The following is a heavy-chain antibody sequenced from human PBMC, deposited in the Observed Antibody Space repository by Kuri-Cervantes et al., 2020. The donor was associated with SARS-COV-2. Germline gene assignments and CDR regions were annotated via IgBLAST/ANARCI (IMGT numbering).Heavy chain of an antibody. V-gene: IGHV1-69*04. CDR1: GVTFTRDT. CDR3: ARDRSAWPFDY. J-gene: IGHJ4*02. Sequence: SVKVSCKASGVTFTRDTIYWVRQAPGQGLEWMGRIIPDLGVTNYARKFQGRVTITADKSTNTAYMDLNSLTSEDTAVYYCARDRSAWPFDYWGQGTLVTVSS. D-gene: IGHD6-19*01. CDR2: IIPDLGVT.